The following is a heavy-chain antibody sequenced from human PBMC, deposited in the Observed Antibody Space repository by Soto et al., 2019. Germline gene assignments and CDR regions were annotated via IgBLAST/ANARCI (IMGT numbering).Heavy chain of an antibody. CDR3: AKDSSYSYTYYYYYYMDV. CDR1: GFTFSSYG. CDR2: ISYDGSNK. V-gene: IGHV3-30*18. D-gene: IGHD2-15*01. J-gene: IGHJ6*03. Sequence: GGYLRLSCAASGFTFSSYGMHWVRQAPGKGLQWVAVISYDGSNKYYADSVKGRFTISRDNSKNTLYLQMNSLRAEDTAVYYCAKDSSYSYTYYYYYYMDVLGKGTTVTVSS.